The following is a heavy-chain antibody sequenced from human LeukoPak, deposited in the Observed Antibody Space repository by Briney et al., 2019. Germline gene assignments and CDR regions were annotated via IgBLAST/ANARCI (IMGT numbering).Heavy chain of an antibody. CDR2: IYYSGST. CDR1: GGSISSDY. CDR3: ARSLLTTVTPSDAFDI. V-gene: IGHV4-59*01. Sequence: SETLSLTCTVSGGSISSDYWSWIRQPPGKGLEWIGYIYYSGSTNYNSSLESRVTISVDTSKNQFSLKLNSVTAADTAVYYCARSLLTTVTPSDAFDIWGQGTMVTVSS. D-gene: IGHD4-17*01. J-gene: IGHJ3*02.